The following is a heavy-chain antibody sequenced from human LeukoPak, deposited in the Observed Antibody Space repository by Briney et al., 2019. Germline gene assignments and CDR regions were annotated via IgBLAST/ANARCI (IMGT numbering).Heavy chain of an antibody. CDR1: GYPISSGYY. Sequence: PSETLSLTCAVSGYPISSGYYWGWIRQPPGKGLEWIGSIYHSGSTYYNPSLKSRVTISVDTSKNQFSLKLSSVTAADTAVYYCARLHSIAISGAFDIWGQGTMVTVSS. D-gene: IGHD2/OR15-2a*01. J-gene: IGHJ3*02. V-gene: IGHV4-38-2*01. CDR2: IYHSGST. CDR3: ARLHSIAISGAFDI.